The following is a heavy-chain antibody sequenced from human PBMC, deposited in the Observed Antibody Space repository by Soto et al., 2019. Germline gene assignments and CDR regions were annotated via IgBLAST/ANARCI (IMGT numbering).Heavy chain of an antibody. J-gene: IGHJ4*02. CDR3: ARDRIAARTRPYYDY. V-gene: IGHV1-69*06. D-gene: IGHD6-6*01. CDR2: IIPISGAA. Sequence: SVKVSCKASGGTFSNYVVNWVRQAPGQGLEWMGRIIPISGAANYAQKFQGRVTITADKSTSTSYMELSSLRCEDTAVYYCARDRIAARTRPYYDYWGQATLVTQSS. CDR1: GGTFSNYV.